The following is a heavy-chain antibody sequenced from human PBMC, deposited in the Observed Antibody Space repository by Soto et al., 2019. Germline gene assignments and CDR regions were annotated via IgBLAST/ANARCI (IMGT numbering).Heavy chain of an antibody. CDR3: ATDLHYPRFWSGYLPTY. V-gene: IGHV1-24*01. Sequence: ASVKVSCKVSGYTLTELSMHWVRQAPGKGLEWMGGFDPEDGETIYAQKFQGRVTMTEDTSTDTAYMELSSLRSEDTAVYYCATDLHYPRFWSGYLPTYWGQGTLVTVSS. J-gene: IGHJ4*02. CDR1: GYTLTELS. D-gene: IGHD3-3*01. CDR2: FDPEDGET.